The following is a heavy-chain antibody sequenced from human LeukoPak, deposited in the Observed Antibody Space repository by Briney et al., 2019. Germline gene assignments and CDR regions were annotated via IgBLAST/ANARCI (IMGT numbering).Heavy chain of an antibody. CDR2: IYYSGST. Sequence: SETLSLTCTVSGGSISSSSYYWGWIRQPPGKGLEWIGSIYYSGSTYYNPSLKSRVTISVDTSKNQFSLKLSSVTAADTAVYYCARSSIGSGYADYWGQGTLVTVSS. D-gene: IGHD3-22*01. CDR1: GGSISSSSYY. CDR3: ARSSIGSGYADY. J-gene: IGHJ4*02. V-gene: IGHV4-39*01.